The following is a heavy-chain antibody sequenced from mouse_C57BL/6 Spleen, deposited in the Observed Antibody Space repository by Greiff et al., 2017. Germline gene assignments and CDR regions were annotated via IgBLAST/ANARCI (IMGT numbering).Heavy chain of an antibody. CDR3: ARTMITPYWYFDV. CDR1: GFSLTSYA. V-gene: IGHV2-9-1*01. D-gene: IGHD2-4*01. Sequence: VQLQESGPGLVAPSQSLSITCTVSGFSLTSYAISWVRQPPGKGLEWLGVIWTGGGTNSNSALKSRLSISKDNSKSQVFVKMNSLQTDDTARYYCARTMITPYWYFDVWGTGTTVTVSS. CDR2: IWTGGGT. J-gene: IGHJ1*03.